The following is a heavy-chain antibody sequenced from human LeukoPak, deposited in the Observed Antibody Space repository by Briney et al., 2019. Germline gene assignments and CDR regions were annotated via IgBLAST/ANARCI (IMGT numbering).Heavy chain of an antibody. CDR3: AKGGSGWSYYFDF. V-gene: IGHV3-43*02. CDR2: ISGDGGST. Sequence: GGSRRLSCAASGFTFDDYAMHWARQAPGKGLEWVSLISGDGGSTYYADSVKGRFTISRDNSKNSLYLQMNSLSTEDTALYYCAKGGSGWSYYFDFWGQGTLVTVSS. J-gene: IGHJ4*02. D-gene: IGHD6-19*01. CDR1: GFTFDDYA.